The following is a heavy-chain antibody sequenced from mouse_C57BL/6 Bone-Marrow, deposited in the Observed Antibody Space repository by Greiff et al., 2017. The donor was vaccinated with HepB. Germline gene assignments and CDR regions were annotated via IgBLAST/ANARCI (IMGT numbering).Heavy chain of an antibody. CDR2: ISAGGSYT. V-gene: IGHV5-4*01. D-gene: IGHD3-2*02. Sequence: EVKLQESGGGLVKPGGSLKLSCAASGFTFSSYAMSWVRQTPEKRLEWVATISAGGSYTYYPDNVKGRITITRDNAKNTQYLQMSHVKSEDTARYYCARDRPPPDYWGQGTTLTVSS. J-gene: IGHJ2*01. CDR1: GFTFSSYA. CDR3: ARDRPPPDY.